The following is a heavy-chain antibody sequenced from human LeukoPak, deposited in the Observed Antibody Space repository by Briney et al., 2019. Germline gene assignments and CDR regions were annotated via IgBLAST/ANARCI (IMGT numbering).Heavy chain of an antibody. CDR2: IKQDGSEK. V-gene: IGHV3-7*05. CDR1: GFTFSSYW. D-gene: IGHD6-13*01. CDR3: ARRGTSSSWAHFDY. Sequence: GGSLRLSCAASGFTFSSYWMTWVRQAPGKGLEWVAKIKQDGSEKYYVGSVKGRFTISRDNAKNSLYLRMNSLGAEDTAVYYCARRGTSSSWAHFDYWGQGTLVTVSS. J-gene: IGHJ4*02.